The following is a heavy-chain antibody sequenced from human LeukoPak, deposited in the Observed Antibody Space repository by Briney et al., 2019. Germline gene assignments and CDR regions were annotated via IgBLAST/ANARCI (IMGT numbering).Heavy chain of an antibody. D-gene: IGHD3-3*01. V-gene: IGHV4-59*08. CDR3: ARQRFLEWSPIGWFDP. Sequence: SETLSLTCTVSDGSISSYYWSWIRQPPGKGLEWIGYIYYSGSTNYNPSLKSRVTISVDTSKNQFSLKLSSVTAADTAVYYCARQRFLEWSPIGWFDPWGQGTLVTVSS. CDR2: IYYSGST. CDR1: DGSISSYY. J-gene: IGHJ5*02.